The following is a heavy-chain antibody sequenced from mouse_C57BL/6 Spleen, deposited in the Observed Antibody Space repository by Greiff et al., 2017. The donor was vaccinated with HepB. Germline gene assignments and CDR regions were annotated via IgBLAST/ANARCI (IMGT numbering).Heavy chain of an antibody. J-gene: IGHJ1*03. D-gene: IGHD2-5*01. Sequence: QVQLQQPGAELVMPGASVKLSCKASGYTFTSYWMHWVKQRPGQGLEWIGEIDPSDSYTKYNQKFKGKSTLTVDKSSSTAYMQLSSLTSEDSAVYYCARSLAYYSNPWYFDVWGTGTTVTVSS. CDR1: GYTFTSYW. CDR2: IDPSDSYT. V-gene: IGHV1-69*01. CDR3: ARSLAYYSNPWYFDV.